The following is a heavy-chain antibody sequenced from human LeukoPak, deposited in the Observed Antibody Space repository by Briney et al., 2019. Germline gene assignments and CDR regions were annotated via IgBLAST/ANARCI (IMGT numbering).Heavy chain of an antibody. J-gene: IGHJ6*03. Sequence: ASVKVSCKASGYIFTNYGITWVRQAPGQGLEWMGWISPYNGNTNYAQKLQGRVTMTTDTSTSTAYMELRSLTSDDTAVYYCARDLESPGELKYYYYMDVWGNGTTVTVSS. D-gene: IGHD1-26*01. CDR2: ISPYNGNT. CDR1: GYIFTNYG. CDR3: ARDLESPGELKYYYYMDV. V-gene: IGHV1-18*01.